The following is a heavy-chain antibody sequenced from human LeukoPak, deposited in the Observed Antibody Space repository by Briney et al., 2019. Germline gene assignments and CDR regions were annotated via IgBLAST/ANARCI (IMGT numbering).Heavy chain of an antibody. V-gene: IGHV4-59*12. D-gene: IGHD3-9*01. J-gene: IGHJ4*02. CDR1: GASMTNYY. CDR3: ARGALTGASDY. CDR2: IYYNGIT. Sequence: SETLSLTCTVSGASMTNYYWNWIRQPPGKGLEWIGYIYYNGITNYNPSLKSRVTISIDTSKSQFSLKLSSVTAADTAVYYCARGALTGASDYWGQGTLVTVSS.